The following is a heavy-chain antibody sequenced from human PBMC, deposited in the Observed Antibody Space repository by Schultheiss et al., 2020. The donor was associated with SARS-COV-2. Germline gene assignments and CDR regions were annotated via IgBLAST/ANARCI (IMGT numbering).Heavy chain of an antibody. D-gene: IGHD3-3*01. CDR3: ARGREYDFWSGYYKVWNDDFDI. CDR1: GFTFSSYA. V-gene: IGHV3-64*01. Sequence: GESLKISCAASGFTFSSYAMHWVRQAPGKGLEYVSAISSNGGSTYYANSVKGRFTISRDNSKNTLYLQMGSLRAEDMAVYYCARGREYDFWSGYYKVWNDDFDIWGQGTMVTVSS. J-gene: IGHJ3*02. CDR2: ISSNGGST.